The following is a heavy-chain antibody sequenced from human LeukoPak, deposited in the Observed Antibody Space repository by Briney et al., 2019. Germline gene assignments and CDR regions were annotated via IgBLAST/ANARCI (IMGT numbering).Heavy chain of an antibody. D-gene: IGHD3-10*01. CDR2: INRDGSEK. J-gene: IGHJ3*01. CDR3: ARARDYGSGKANGFGV. CDR1: GFTFSSYW. V-gene: IGHV3-7*05. Sequence: GGSLRLSCAASGFTFSSYWMSWVRQAPGKGLEWVANINRDGSEKYYVDSVKGRFTISRDNAENTLYLQMNSLRAEDTAVYYCARARDYGSGKANGFGVWGQGTMVTVSS.